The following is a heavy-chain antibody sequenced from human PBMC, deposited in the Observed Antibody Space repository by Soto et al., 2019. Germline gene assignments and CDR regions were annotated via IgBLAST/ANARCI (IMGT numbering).Heavy chain of an antibody. CDR3: ARGRWPGTDSPRSGVFDY. J-gene: IGHJ4*02. D-gene: IGHD1-1*01. CDR2: INHSGST. Sequence: SETLSLTCAVYGGSFSGYYWSWIRQPPGKGLEWIGEINHSGSTNYNPSLKSRVTISVDTSKNQFSLKLSSVAAADTAVYYCARGRWPGTDSPRSGVFDYWGQGTLVTVSS. V-gene: IGHV4-34*01. CDR1: GGSFSGYY.